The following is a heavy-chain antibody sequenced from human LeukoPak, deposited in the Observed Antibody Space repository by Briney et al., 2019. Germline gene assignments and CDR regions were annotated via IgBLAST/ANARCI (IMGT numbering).Heavy chain of an antibody. J-gene: IGHJ3*02. CDR3: ARDFIVWFGELLSWRGAFDI. D-gene: IGHD3-10*01. Sequence: PSETLSLTCAVSGGSISSSNWWSWVRQPPGKGLEWIGEIYHSGSTNYNPSLKSRVTISVDKSKNQFSLKLSSVTAADTAVYYCARDFIVWFGELLSWRGAFDIWGQGTMVTVSS. V-gene: IGHV4-4*02. CDR1: GGSISSSNW. CDR2: IYHSGST.